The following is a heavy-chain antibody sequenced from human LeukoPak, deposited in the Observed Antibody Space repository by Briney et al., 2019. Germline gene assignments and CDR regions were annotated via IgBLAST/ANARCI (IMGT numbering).Heavy chain of an antibody. J-gene: IGHJ4*02. Sequence: PGGSLRLSCAASGFTFSSYWMSWVRQAPGKGLEWVANIKQDGSEIYYVDSVKGRFTISRDNAKNSLYLQMKSLRAEDTAVYYCATDLTDRPYGSGSFAYWSQGTLITVSS. V-gene: IGHV3-7*01. D-gene: IGHD3-10*01. CDR2: IKQDGSEI. CDR3: ATDLTDRPYGSGSFAY. CDR1: GFTFSSYW.